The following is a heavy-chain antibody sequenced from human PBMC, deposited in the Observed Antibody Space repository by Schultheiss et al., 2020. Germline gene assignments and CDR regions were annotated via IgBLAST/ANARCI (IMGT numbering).Heavy chain of an antibody. V-gene: IGHV3-30-3*01. CDR3: AREGRARYGMDV. D-gene: IGHD3-10*01. J-gene: IGHJ6*02. CDR1: GFTFSSYA. CDR2: ISYDGSNK. Sequence: SLNSSCAASGFTFSSYAMHWVRQAPGKGLEWVAVISYDGSNKYYADSVKGRFTISRDNSKNTLYLQMNSLRAEDTAMYYCAREGRARYGMDVWGQGTTVTVSS.